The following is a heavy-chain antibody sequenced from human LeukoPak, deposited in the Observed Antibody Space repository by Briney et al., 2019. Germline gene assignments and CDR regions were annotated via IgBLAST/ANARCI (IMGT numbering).Heavy chain of an antibody. Sequence: PSETLSLTCTVSGGPIYSYYWSWIRQTAGKVLEWIGRLYPGVSPNYNPSLKSRVTMSVDTSKKQFALKLNTVTAADTAVYYCARLRFYDSTGYSPGHYMDVWGKGTTVTVSS. J-gene: IGHJ6*03. CDR1: GGPIYSYY. V-gene: IGHV4-4*07. CDR3: ARLRFYDSTGYSPGHYMDV. D-gene: IGHD3-22*01. CDR2: LYPGVSP.